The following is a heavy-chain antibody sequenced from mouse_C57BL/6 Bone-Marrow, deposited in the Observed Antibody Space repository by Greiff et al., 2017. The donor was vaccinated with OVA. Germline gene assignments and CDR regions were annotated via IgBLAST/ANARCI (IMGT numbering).Heavy chain of an antibody. J-gene: IGHJ2*01. CDR3: ARVDYRGYFDY. Sequence: EVKLMESGGGLVKPGGSLKLSCAASGFTFSSYAMSWVRQTPEQRLEWVATISDGGSYTYYPDNVKGRFTISRDNAKNNLYLQMSHLKSEDTAMYYCARVDYRGYFDYWGQGTTLTVSS. V-gene: IGHV5-4*03. CDR2: ISDGGSYT. D-gene: IGHD2-13*01. CDR1: GFTFSSYA.